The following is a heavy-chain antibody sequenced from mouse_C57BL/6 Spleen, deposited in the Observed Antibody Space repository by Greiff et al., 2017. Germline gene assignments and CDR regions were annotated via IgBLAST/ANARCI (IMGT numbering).Heavy chain of an antibody. Sequence: VKLMESGPELVKPGASVKISCKASGYSFTSYYIHWVKQRPGQGLEWIGWIYPGSGNTKYNEKFKGKATLTADTSSSTAYMQLSSLTSEDSAVYYCARGGGPNLDYWGQGTTLTVSS. J-gene: IGHJ2*01. V-gene: IGHV1-66*01. CDR2: IYPGSGNT. CDR3: ARGGGPNLDY. CDR1: GYSFTSYY. D-gene: IGHD4-1*01.